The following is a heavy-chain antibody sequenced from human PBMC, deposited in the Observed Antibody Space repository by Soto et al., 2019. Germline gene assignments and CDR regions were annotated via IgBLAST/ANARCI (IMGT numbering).Heavy chain of an antibody. V-gene: IGHV3-23*01. CDR3: ASRRFWSGYDFEY. D-gene: IGHD3-3*01. Sequence: GSLRLSCAASGFTFSSYAMSWVRQAPGKGLEWVSAISGSGGSTYYADSVRGRFTISRDNSKNTLYLQMNSLRAEDTAVYYCASRRFWSGYDFEYWGQGTLVTVTS. CDR1: GFTFSSYA. CDR2: ISGSGGST. J-gene: IGHJ4*02.